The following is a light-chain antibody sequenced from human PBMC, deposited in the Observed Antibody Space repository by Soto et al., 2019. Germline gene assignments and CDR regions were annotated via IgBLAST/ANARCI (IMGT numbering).Light chain of an antibody. CDR3: QQYGSSPPVT. V-gene: IGKV3-20*01. J-gene: IGKJ4*01. CDR1: QSVRTTY. Sequence: EIVLTQSPGTLSLSPGERATLSCRASQSVRTTYLAWYQQKFGQAPRLLIYGASNRATGIPDRFSGSGSGTDFTLTISRLEPEDFAVYYCQQYGSSPPVTFGRGTKVEIK. CDR2: GAS.